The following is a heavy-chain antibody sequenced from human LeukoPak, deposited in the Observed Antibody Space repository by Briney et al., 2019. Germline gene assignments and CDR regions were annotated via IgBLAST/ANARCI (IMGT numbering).Heavy chain of an antibody. CDR1: GYTFTSYY. J-gene: IGHJ4*02. CDR2: INPSGGST. V-gene: IGHV1-46*01. D-gene: IGHD5-18*01. CDR3: ARVRGGRVDTAMFDY. Sequence: ASVKVSCKASGYTFTSYYMHWVRQAPGQGLEWMGIINPSGGSTSYAQKFQGRVTMTRDTSTSTVYMELSSLRSEDTAVYYCARVRGGRVDTAMFDYWGQGTLVTVSS.